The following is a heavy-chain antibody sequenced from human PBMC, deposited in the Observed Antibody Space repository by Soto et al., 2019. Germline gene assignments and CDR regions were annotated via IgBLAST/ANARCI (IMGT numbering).Heavy chain of an antibody. CDR1: GGSISSGGYY. CDR2: IYYSGST. J-gene: IGHJ4*02. Sequence: QVQLQESGPGLVKPSQTLSLTCTVSGGSISSGGYYWSWIRQHPGKGLEWIGYIYYSGSTYYNPSLKTGFTLSVDTSKNQFSLKLSSVTAADPALYYVASIVSSAHGEFSDWGQGTLVTVSS. D-gene: IGHD3-10*01. CDR3: ASIVSSAHGEFSD. V-gene: IGHV4-31*03.